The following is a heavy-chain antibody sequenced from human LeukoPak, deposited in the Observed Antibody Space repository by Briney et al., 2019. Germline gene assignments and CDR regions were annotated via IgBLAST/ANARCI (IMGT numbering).Heavy chain of an antibody. CDR1: GFTFSSYA. Sequence: GGSLRLSCAASGFTFSSYAMSWVRQAPGKGLEWVSAISGSGGSTYYPDSVKGRFTISRDNSKNNLYLQMNSLRADATAVYYCAKSGYGSGSYDYWGQGTLVTVSS. CDR2: ISGSGGST. CDR3: AKSGYGSGSYDY. V-gene: IGHV3-23*01. J-gene: IGHJ4*02. D-gene: IGHD3-10*01.